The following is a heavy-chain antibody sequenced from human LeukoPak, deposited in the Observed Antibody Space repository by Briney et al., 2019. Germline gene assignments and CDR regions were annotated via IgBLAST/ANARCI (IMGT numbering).Heavy chain of an antibody. Sequence: GRSLRLSCAASGFTFSSHGMHWVRQAPGKGLEWVALIWYDGSKKYYADSVKGRFTISRDDSKNTLYLQMNSLRAEDTAMYYCAKDLSYGSNWFDPWDQGTLVTVSS. J-gene: IGHJ5*02. D-gene: IGHD5-18*01. CDR3: AKDLSYGSNWFDP. CDR2: IWYDGSKK. CDR1: GFTFSSHG. V-gene: IGHV3-33*06.